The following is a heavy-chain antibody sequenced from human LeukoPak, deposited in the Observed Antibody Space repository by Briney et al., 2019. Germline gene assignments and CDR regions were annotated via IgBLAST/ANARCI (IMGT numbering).Heavy chain of an antibody. D-gene: IGHD2-2*01. CDR1: GYTFTSYG. V-gene: IGHV1-18*01. Sequence: ASVKASCKASGYTFTSYGISWVRQAPGQGLEWMGWISAYNGNTNYAQKLQGRVTMTTDTSTSTAYMELRSLRSDDTAVYYCARDRKYQLLSGAYFDYWGQGTLVTVSS. CDR3: ARDRKYQLLSGAYFDY. J-gene: IGHJ4*02. CDR2: ISAYNGNT.